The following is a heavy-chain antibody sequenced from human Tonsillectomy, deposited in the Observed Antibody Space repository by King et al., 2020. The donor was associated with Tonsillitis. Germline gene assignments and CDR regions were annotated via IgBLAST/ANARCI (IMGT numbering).Heavy chain of an antibody. V-gene: IGHV1-69*09. Sequence: QLVQSGAEVKKPGSSMKVSCKASGGTFSSYAISWVRQAPGQGLEWMGRIIPILGMSNYAQKFQGSVTITADKSTSTAYVELRSLRSEDTAVYYCAKSWPDQYFFDSWGQGTLVTVSS. CDR2: IIPILGMS. CDR1: GGTFSSYA. CDR3: AKSWPDQYFFDS. J-gene: IGHJ4*02.